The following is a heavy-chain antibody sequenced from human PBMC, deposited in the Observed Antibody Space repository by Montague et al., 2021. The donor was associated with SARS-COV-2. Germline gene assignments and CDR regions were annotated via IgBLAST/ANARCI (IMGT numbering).Heavy chain of an antibody. CDR1: GGSSSGDY. V-gene: IGHV4-59*01. CDR2: FKHSGST. CDR3: ARGGGGFALDY. J-gene: IGHJ4*02. Sequence: SETLSLTCGGDGGSSSGDYWGWIGQPPGKTLEFIDYFKHSGSTSYNFAHRSRVTISLATSKNQFSLQLRSMTAADTAVYYCARGGGGFALDYWGQGTLVTVSS. D-gene: IGHD4-23*01.